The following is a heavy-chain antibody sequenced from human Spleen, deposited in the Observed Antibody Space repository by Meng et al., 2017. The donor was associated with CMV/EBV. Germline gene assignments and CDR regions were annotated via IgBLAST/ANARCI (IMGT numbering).Heavy chain of an antibody. D-gene: IGHD3-3*01. CDR2: INPSDGST. CDR3: ARASGFRSYHYGMDV. J-gene: IGHJ6*02. Sequence: ASVKVSCKASGNTFSRYYIHWLRQAPGQGPEWMGIINPSDGSTNYAQKFLGRVIMTRGTSTSTVYLELSRLRSEDTAVFYCARASGFRSYHYGMDVWGHGTTVTVSS. V-gene: IGHV1-46*01. CDR1: GNTFSRYY.